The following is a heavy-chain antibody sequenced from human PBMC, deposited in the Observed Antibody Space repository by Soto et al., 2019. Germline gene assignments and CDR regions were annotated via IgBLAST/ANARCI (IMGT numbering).Heavy chain of an antibody. J-gene: IGHJ6*02. CDR3: ARDDNDFWSGYQTYYYYYGMDV. CDR2: INSDGSST. V-gene: IGHV3-74*01. CDR1: GFTFSSYW. Sequence: PGGSLRLSCAASGFTFSSYWMHWVRQAPGKGLVWVSRINSDGSSTSYADSVKGRFTISRDNAKNTLYLQMNSLRAEDTAVYYCARDDNDFWSGYQTYYYYYGMDVWGQGTTATVSS. D-gene: IGHD3-3*01.